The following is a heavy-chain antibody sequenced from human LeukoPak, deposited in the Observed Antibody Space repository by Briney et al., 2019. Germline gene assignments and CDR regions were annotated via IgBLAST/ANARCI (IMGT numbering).Heavy chain of an antibody. D-gene: IGHD3-22*01. J-gene: IGHJ4*02. Sequence: QPGGSLRLTCAASGFPFSSYWMSWVRQAPGMGLGWVANIKKDGSENYYVDSVKGRFTISRDNAKNSLYLQMNSLRAEDTAVYYCARDPGLAMISSGYYRCYWGQGTLVTVSS. CDR3: ARDPGLAMISSGYYRCY. CDR1: GFPFSSYW. V-gene: IGHV3-7*01. CDR2: IKKDGSEN.